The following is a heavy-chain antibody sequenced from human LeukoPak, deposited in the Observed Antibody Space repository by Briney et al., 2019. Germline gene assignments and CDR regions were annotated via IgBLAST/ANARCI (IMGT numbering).Heavy chain of an antibody. J-gene: IGHJ6*03. CDR3: ARAYSSSWYPQYYYYYYYMDV. D-gene: IGHD6-13*01. CDR2: IIPIFGTA. V-gene: IGHV1-69*13. Sequence: SVKVSCKASGGTFSSYAISWVRQAPGQGLEWMGGIIPIFGTANYAQKFQGRVTITADESTSTAYMDLSSLRSDDTAVYYCARAYSSSWYPQYYYYYYYMDVWGKGTTVTVSS. CDR1: GGTFSSYA.